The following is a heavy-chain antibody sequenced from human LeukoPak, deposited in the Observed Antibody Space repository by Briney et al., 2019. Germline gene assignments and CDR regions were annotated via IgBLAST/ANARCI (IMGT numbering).Heavy chain of an antibody. V-gene: IGHV1-8*01. Sequence: GASVKVSCKASGYTFTSYDINWVRQATGQGLEWMGWMNPNSGNTGYAQKFQGRVTMTRDTSTSTVYMELSSLRSEDTAVYYCARAGPFRRFDPWGQGTLVTVSS. CDR1: GYTFTSYD. CDR2: MNPNSGNT. J-gene: IGHJ5*02. CDR3: ARAGPFRRFDP. D-gene: IGHD2-8*02.